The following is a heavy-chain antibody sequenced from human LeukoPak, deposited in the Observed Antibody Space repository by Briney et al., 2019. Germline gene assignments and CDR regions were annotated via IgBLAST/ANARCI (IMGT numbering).Heavy chain of an antibody. D-gene: IGHD2-15*01. CDR2: IYYSGST. J-gene: IGHJ5*02. CDR1: GGSISSYY. Sequence: SSETLSLTCTVSGGSISSYYWSWIRQPPGKGLEWIGYIYYSGSTNYNPSLKSRVTISVDTSKNQFSLKLSSVTAADTAVYYCARRPYCSGGSCYSFGWFDPWGQGTLVTVSS. V-gene: IGHV4-59*12. CDR3: ARRPYCSGGSCYSFGWFDP.